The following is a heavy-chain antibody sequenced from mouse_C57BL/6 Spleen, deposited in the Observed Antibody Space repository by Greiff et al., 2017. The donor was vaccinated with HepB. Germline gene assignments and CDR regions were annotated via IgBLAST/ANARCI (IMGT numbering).Heavy chain of an antibody. J-gene: IGHJ3*01. CDR1: GYTFTSYW. D-gene: IGHD3-2*02. Sequence: QVQLQQSGAELVKPGASVKMSCKASGYTFTSYWITWVKQRPGQGLEWIGDIYPGSGSTNYNEKFKSKATLTVDTSSSTAYMQLSSLTSEDSAVYYCARERSSGYGAWFAYWGQGTLVTVSA. CDR3: ARERSSGYGAWFAY. CDR2: IYPGSGST. V-gene: IGHV1-55*01.